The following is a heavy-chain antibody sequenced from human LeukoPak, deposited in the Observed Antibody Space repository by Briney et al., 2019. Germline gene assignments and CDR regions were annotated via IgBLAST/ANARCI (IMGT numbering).Heavy chain of an antibody. J-gene: IGHJ4*02. CDR2: ISGSGGST. CDR1: GHSFSTYA. V-gene: IGHV3-23*01. Sequence: GGSLRLSCGASGHSFSTYAMSWVRQAPGKGLEWVSGISGSGGSTYYADSVKGRFTISRDNSKNTLYLQMNSLRAEDTAVYYCARAPVAAYYFDYWGQGTLVTVSS. CDR3: ARAPVAAYYFDY. D-gene: IGHD6-19*01.